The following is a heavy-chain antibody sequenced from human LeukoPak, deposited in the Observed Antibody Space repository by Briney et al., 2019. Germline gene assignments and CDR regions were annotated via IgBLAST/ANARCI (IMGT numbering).Heavy chain of an antibody. CDR3: ARAPRTANHVDY. CDR1: GFTFSSYG. D-gene: IGHD1-14*01. Sequence: PGGSLRLSCAASGFTFSSYGMHWVRQAPGKGLEWVALISYDGSSKYYADSVKGRFTISRDNSKNTLFLQMNSLRAEDTAVYYCARAPRTANHVDYWGQGTLVTVSS. CDR2: ISYDGSSK. J-gene: IGHJ4*02. V-gene: IGHV3-30*03.